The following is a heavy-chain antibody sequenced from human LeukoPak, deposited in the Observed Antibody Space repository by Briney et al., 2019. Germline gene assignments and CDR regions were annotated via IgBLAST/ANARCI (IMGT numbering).Heavy chain of an antibody. J-gene: IGHJ3*02. D-gene: IGHD6-19*01. V-gene: IGHV4-31*03. CDR2: IYYSGST. Sequence: SETLSLTCTVSGGSISSGGYYWSWIRQHPGKGLEWIGYIYYSGSTYYNPSLKSRVTISADTSKNQFSLKLSSVTAADTAVYYCASVSSVANTFDIWGQGTMVTVSS. CDR3: ASVSSVANTFDI. CDR1: GGSISSGGYY.